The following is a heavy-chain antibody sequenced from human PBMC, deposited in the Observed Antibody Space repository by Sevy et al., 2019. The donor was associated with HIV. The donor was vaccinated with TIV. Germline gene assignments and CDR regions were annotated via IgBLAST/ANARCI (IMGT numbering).Heavy chain of an antibody. CDR2: ISYDGSNK. D-gene: IGHD3-22*01. J-gene: IGHJ4*02. Sequence: GGSLRLSCAASGFTFSSYGMYWVRQAPGKGLEWVAVISYDGSNKYYADSVKGRFTISRDNSKNTLYLQMNSLRAEDTAVYYCAKGAGYYDSSGPSAYWGQGTLVTVSS. V-gene: IGHV3-30*18. CDR1: GFTFSSYG. CDR3: AKGAGYYDSSGPSAY.